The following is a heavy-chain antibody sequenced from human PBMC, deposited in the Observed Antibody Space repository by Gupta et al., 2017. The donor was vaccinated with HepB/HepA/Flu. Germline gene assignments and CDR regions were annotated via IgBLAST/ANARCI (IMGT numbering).Heavy chain of an antibody. CDR2: RRPDGSTK. Sequence: EVFLVESGGGLVQPGGSLRLSCAASGFTFPTYWMTWVRQSPGRGLEWVANRRPDGSTKADVDSAKGRFTNSRDNAKNSLYLQMDSLRVEDTAVYYCASGPDHGDYWGQGTLVTVSS. V-gene: IGHV3-7*01. J-gene: IGHJ4*02. CDR1: GFTFPTYW. CDR3: ASGPDHGDY.